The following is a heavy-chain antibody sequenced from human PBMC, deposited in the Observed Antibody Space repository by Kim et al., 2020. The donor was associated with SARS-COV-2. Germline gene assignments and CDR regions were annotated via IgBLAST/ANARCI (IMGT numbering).Heavy chain of an antibody. D-gene: IGHD4-17*01. Sequence: TTDYAAPVKGRFTISRDDSKNTLYLQMNSLKTEDTAVYYCTTDQPDYEDYWGQGTLVTVSS. CDR3: TTDQPDYEDY. V-gene: IGHV3-15*01. CDR2: TT. J-gene: IGHJ4*02.